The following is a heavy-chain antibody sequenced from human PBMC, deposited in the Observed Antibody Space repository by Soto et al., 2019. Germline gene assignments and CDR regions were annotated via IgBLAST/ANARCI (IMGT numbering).Heavy chain of an antibody. V-gene: IGHV2-5*02. CDR2: IYWDDDD. J-gene: IGHJ3*02. D-gene: IGHD6-13*01. CDR3: AHSRNDSRWYVDAFHI. Sequence: SGPTLVNPTQTLTLTCTFSGFSLSTSEVGVGWIRQPPGKALEWLALIYWDDDDRYSPSLKSRLTITKDTSKNQVVLTMTNTDPVDTATYYCAHSRNDSRWYVDAFHIWGQGTMVTVSS. CDR1: GFSLSTSEVG.